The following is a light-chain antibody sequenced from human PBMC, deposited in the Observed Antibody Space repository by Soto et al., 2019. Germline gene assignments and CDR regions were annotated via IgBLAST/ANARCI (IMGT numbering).Light chain of an antibody. CDR1: QSVYNNY. CDR3: QQYGLPPHS. J-gene: IGKJ2*01. V-gene: IGKV3-20*01. Sequence: ESVLTQSPGTLSLSPGERATLSCRASQSVYNNYLAWYQQKPGQTPRLLVNGASNRATGIPDRFSGGGSGTDFTLTISSLEPEEFAVYYCQQYGLPPHSFGQGTRVEIK. CDR2: GAS.